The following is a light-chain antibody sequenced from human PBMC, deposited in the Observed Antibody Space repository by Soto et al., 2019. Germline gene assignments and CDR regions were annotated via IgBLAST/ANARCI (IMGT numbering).Light chain of an antibody. V-gene: IGKV3-15*01. CDR2: GAS. CDR1: QSVSSN. CDR3: QQYNNRPRT. Sequence: IVMTQSPATLSVSPGERATLSCRASQSVSSNLAWYQQKPGQAPRLLIYGASTRATGIPARFSGSGSGTEFTLTISSLQSEDFAVYYCQQYNNRPRTFGQGPKVDIK. J-gene: IGKJ1*01.